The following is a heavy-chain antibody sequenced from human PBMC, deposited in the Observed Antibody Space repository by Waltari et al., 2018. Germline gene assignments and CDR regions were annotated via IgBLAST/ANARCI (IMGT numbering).Heavy chain of an antibody. D-gene: IGHD3-10*01. V-gene: IGHV4-38-2*01. J-gene: IGHJ4*02. CDR1: GYSISSGYY. CDR2: IYHSGST. Sequence: QVQLQESGPGLVKPSETLSLTCAVSGYSISSGYYWGWIRQPPGKGLEWIGSIYHSGSTYYNPSFKSRVTISVDTSKNQFSLKLSSVTAADTAVYYCARVGATGGFDYWGQGTLVTVSS. CDR3: ARVGATGGFDY.